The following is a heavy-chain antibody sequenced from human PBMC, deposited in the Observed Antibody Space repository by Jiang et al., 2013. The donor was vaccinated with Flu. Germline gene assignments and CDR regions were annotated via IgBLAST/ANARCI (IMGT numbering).Heavy chain of an antibody. CDR2: AYFRSQWYN. V-gene: IGHV6-1*01. J-gene: IGHJ5*02. D-gene: IGHD6-13*01. CDR3: ARDYGRAKQQFPGWFDP. Sequence: SVSTNSAAWNWIRQSPSRGLEWLGRAYFRSQWYNDYAVSVKSRITIIPDTSKNQFSLQLNSVTPEDTAVYYCARDYGRAKQQFPGWFDPWGQGTLVTVSS. CDR1: SVSTNSAA.